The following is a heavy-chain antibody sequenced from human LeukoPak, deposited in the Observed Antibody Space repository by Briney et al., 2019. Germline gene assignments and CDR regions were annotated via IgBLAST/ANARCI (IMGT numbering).Heavy chain of an antibody. D-gene: IGHD6-19*01. J-gene: IGHJ4*02. Sequence: PGGSLSLSCAASRFTFSSYDMYWVRQAPGKGPEWVSYISAGGSSTRYYADSVKGRFTISRDNAKNSLYLQMNSLRAEDTAVYYCAGGAPVYSSCWYGSRFDYWGLGTLVTVSS. CDR1: RFTFSSYD. CDR3: AGGAPVYSSCWYGSRFDY. CDR2: ISAGGSSTR. V-gene: IGHV3-48*01.